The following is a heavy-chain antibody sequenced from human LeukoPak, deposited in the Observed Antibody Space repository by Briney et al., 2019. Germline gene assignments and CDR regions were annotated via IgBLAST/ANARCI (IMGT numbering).Heavy chain of an antibody. J-gene: IGHJ3*02. V-gene: IGHV1-2*02. Sequence: GASVKVSCKSSGYTFIGYYIHWVRQAPGRGLEWVGWISPNSDHTNYAQKFQGRVTMTRDTSISTAYMELSSLRFDDTAVYYCARPQQWLVFGDAFDIWGQGTMVTVSS. CDR2: ISPNSDHT. CDR1: GYTFIGYY. D-gene: IGHD6-19*01. CDR3: ARPQQWLVFGDAFDI.